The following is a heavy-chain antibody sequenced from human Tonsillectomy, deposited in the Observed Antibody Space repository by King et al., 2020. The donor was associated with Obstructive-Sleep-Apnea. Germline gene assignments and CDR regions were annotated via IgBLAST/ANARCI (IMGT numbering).Heavy chain of an antibody. J-gene: IGHJ5*02. CDR3: ARKDSDGGRRLDT. Sequence: QLVQSGAEVKKPGESLKISCKASGYTFTRYWIVWVRQMPGKGLEWMGMIYPGDSDTRYGPAFEGQVTLSVDKTIRVAYLQWSGLKASDTAMYYCARKDSDGGRRLDTWGQGTLVSVSS. V-gene: IGHV5-51*01. CDR1: GYTFTRYW. CDR2: IYPGDSDT. D-gene: IGHD2-8*02.